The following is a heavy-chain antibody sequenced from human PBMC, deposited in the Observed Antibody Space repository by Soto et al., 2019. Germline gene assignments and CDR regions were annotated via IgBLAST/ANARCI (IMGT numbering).Heavy chain of an antibody. CDR2: ISGSGGST. D-gene: IGHD3-10*01. CDR3: AKPREVTLLLFGELSGMDV. CDR1: GFTFSSYA. J-gene: IGHJ6*02. Sequence: VQLLESGGGLVQPGGSLRLSCAASGFTFSSYAMSWVRQAPGKGLEWVSAISGSGGSTYYADSVKGRFTISRDNSKNTVYLQMNSLRGEDTAGYYRAKPREVTLLLFGELSGMDVWGQGTTVTVSS. V-gene: IGHV3-23*01.